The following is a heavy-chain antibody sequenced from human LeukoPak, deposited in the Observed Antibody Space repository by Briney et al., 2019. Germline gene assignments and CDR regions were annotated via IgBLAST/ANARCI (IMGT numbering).Heavy chain of an antibody. CDR2: INTDGSST. CDR1: GFTFSNYW. CDR3: TRGSNSGSYYGSEYFQH. V-gene: IGHV3-74*01. D-gene: IGHD1-26*01. J-gene: IGHJ1*01. Sequence: GGSLRLSCAASGFTFSNYWMHWVRQAAGKGLVWVSRINTDGSSTSYADSVKGRFTISRDNAKNTLYLQMNSLRAEDTAVYYCTRGSNSGSYYGSEYFQHWGQGTLVTVSS.